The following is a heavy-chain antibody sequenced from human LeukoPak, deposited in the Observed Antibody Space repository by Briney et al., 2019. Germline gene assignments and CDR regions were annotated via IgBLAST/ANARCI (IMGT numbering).Heavy chain of an antibody. D-gene: IGHD3-3*01. CDR3: ARDLKGNLWSAWDDYYFDY. CDR2: INPNSGGT. J-gene: IGHJ4*02. CDR1: GGTFTNFY. Sequence: ASVKVSCKASGGTFTNFYIHWVRQAPGQGPEWMGWINPNSGGTKYAQNLQGRVTMTRDTSISTAYLELTRLRSDDTAVYYCARDLKGNLWSAWDDYYFDYWGQGTLVTVSS. V-gene: IGHV1-2*02.